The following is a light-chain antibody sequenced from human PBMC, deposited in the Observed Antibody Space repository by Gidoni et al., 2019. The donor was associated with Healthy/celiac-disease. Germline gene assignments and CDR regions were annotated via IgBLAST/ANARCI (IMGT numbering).Light chain of an antibody. CDR1: SSDVGCYNY. V-gene: IGLV2-14*03. Sequence: SALTQPASVSVSPGQSSTISCTGTSSDVGCYNYVSWYPQHPGQAPKLMIDDVSNRPSGVSNRFSGSKSGNTASLTISGLQAEDEADYYCSSYTSSSTLVFGGGTKLTVL. CDR2: DVS. CDR3: SSYTSSSTLV. J-gene: IGLJ2*01.